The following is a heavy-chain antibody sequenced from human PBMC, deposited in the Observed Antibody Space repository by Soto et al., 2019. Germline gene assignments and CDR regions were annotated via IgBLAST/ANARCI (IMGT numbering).Heavy chain of an antibody. Sequence: EVQLVESGGGLVQPGRSLRLSCAASGFTFDDYGMHWVRQAPGKGLEWVSSISWNSGRKDYADSVKGRFAISRDNAKNSLSLQMTSLRAEDTALYYCVKDAGSSGWYKWFDTWGNGTLVTVSS. D-gene: IGHD6-19*01. CDR1: GFTFDDYG. CDR3: VKDAGSSGWYKWFDT. J-gene: IGHJ5*01. V-gene: IGHV3-9*01. CDR2: ISWNSGRK.